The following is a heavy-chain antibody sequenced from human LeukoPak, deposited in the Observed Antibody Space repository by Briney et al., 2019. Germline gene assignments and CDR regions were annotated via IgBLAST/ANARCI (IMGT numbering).Heavy chain of an antibody. V-gene: IGHV3-48*02. CDR1: GFTFSSYS. CDR3: TRRFDS. CDR2: IGSSGSPI. Sequence: GGSLRLSCAASGFTFSSYSMNWVRRAPGKGLEWLSYIGSSGSPIYYADSVKGRFTISRDNANSLLYLQMNKLTDEDTAVYYCTRRFDSWGQGVLVTVSS. J-gene: IGHJ4*02.